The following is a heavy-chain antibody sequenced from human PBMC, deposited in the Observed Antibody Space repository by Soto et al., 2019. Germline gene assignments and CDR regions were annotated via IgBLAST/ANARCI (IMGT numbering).Heavy chain of an antibody. CDR3: AREENYYDIWREGYFDY. CDR1: GGTFSSYT. J-gene: IGHJ4*02. D-gene: IGHD3-3*01. V-gene: IGHV1-69*08. Sequence: QVQLVQSGAEAKKPGSSVKVSCKASGGTFSSYTISWVRQAPGQGLEWMGRIIPILGIANYAQKFQGRVTITADKSTSTAYMELSSLRSEDTAVYYCAREENYYDIWREGYFDYWGQGTLVTVSS. CDR2: IIPILGIA.